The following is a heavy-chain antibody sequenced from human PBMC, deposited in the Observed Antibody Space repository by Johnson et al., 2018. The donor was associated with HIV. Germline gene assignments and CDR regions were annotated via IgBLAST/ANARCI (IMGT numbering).Heavy chain of an antibody. V-gene: IGHV3-30-3*02. CDR3: AKLTTGLTPINDAFDI. Sequence: QVQLMESGGGVVQPGRSLRLSCAASGFTFSIYAMHWVRQAPGKGLEWVAVISYAGSDKYYTDSVKGRFTISSDNSKNSLYLQMNSLRAEDTAVYYCAKLTTGLTPINDAFDIWGQGTMVTVSS. D-gene: IGHD3-22*01. CDR2: ISYAGSDK. J-gene: IGHJ3*02. CDR1: GFTFSIYA.